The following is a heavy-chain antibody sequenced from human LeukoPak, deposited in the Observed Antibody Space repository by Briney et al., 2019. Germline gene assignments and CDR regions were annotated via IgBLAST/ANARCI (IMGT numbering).Heavy chain of an antibody. J-gene: IGHJ1*01. D-gene: IGHD3-22*01. V-gene: IGHV3-23*01. Sequence: GGSLRLSCAASGFTFSSYAMSWVRQAPGKGLEWVSAISGSGGSTYYADSVKGRFTISRDNSKNTLYLQMNSLRAEDTAVYYCAKTYYYDSSGYPRVGYFQHWGQGTLVTVSS. CDR2: ISGSGGST. CDR1: GFTFSSYA. CDR3: AKTYYYDSSGYPRVGYFQH.